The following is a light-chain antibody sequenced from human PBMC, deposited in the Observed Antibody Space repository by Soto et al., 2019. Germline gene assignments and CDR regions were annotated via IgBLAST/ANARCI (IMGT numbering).Light chain of an antibody. CDR3: QTWGTGTWV. J-gene: IGLJ3*02. Sequence: QAVVTQSPSASASLGASVKLTCTLSSGHSSYAIAWHQQQPEKGPRYLMKVDSDGSHVKGDGIPDRFSGSSSGAERYLAISSLQSEDEADYYCQTWGTGTWVFGGGTKVTVL. CDR2: VDSDGSH. V-gene: IGLV4-69*01. CDR1: SGHSSYA.